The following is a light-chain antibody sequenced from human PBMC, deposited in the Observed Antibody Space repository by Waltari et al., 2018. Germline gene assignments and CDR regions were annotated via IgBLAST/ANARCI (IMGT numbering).Light chain of an antibody. CDR2: GAS. CDR1: QSIRSN. J-gene: IGKJ1*01. Sequence: EIVMTHSPATLSVFPGERAPLSCRASQSIRSNLAWYQHKPGQAPRLLIYGASTRATGIPARFSGSGSGTEFTLTISSLQSEDFAVYFCQQYDNWLGTFGQGTKVEIK. V-gene: IGKV3-15*01. CDR3: QQYDNWLGT.